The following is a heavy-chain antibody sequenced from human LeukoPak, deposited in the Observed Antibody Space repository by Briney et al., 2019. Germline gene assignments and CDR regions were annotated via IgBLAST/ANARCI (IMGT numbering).Heavy chain of an antibody. CDR3: ARLFPRKYCSGGSCYRGRFDDAFDI. J-gene: IGHJ3*02. CDR2: IYTSGST. Sequence: SETLSLTCTVSGGSISSGSYYWSWIRQPAGKGLEWIGRIYTSGSTNYNPSLKSRVTISVDTSKNQFSLKLSSVTAADTAVYYCARLFPRKYCSGGSCYRGRFDDAFDIWGQGTMVTVSS. CDR1: GGSISSGSYY. D-gene: IGHD2-15*01. V-gene: IGHV4-61*02.